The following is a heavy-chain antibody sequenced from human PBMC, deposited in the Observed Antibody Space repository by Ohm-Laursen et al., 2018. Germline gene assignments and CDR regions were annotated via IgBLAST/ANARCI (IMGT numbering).Heavy chain of an antibody. D-gene: IGHD4-17*01. CDR3: ARETATTGADF. J-gene: IGHJ4*02. CDR2: IGSSGNNI. CDR1: GFTFSDYW. Sequence: SLRLSCSASGFTFSDYWMSWVRQAPGKGLEWVSDIGSSGNNIHYADSVKGRFTISRDNAKNSLYLQMNSLRAEDTAVYYCARETATTGADFWGQGTLVTVPS. V-gene: IGHV3-11*04.